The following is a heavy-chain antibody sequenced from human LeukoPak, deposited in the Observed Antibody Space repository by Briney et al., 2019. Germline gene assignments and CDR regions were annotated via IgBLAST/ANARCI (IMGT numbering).Heavy chain of an antibody. J-gene: IGHJ4*02. V-gene: IGHV3-33*01. CDR3: ARGRSIVGATQPFDY. D-gene: IGHD1-26*01. Sequence: GGSLRLSCAASGFTFSSYGMHWVRQAPGKGLEWVAVIWYDGSNKYYADSVKGRFTISRHNSKNTLYLQMNSLRAEDTAVYYCARGRSIVGATQPFDYWGQGTLVTVSS. CDR2: IWYDGSNK. CDR1: GFTFSSYG.